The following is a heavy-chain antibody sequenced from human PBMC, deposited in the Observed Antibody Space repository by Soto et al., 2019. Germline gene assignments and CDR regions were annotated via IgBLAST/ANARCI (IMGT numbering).Heavy chain of an antibody. CDR2: INHSGST. CDR3: ARRYGDYVVDAFDI. CDR1: GRSFSGYY. D-gene: IGHD4-17*01. J-gene: IGHJ3*02. V-gene: IGHV4-34*01. Sequence: QVQLQQWGAGLLKPSETLSLTCAVYGRSFSGYYWSWIRQPPGKGLEWIGEINHSGSTNYNPSLKSRVTISVDTSKNQFSLKLSSVTAADTAVYYCARRYGDYVVDAFDIWGQGTMVTVSS.